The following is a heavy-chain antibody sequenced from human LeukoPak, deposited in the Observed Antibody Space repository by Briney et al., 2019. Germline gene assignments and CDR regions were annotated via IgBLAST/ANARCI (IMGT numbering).Heavy chain of an antibody. CDR3: AELGITMIGGV. D-gene: IGHD3-10*02. J-gene: IGHJ6*04. CDR1: GFTFSSYS. Sequence: GGSLRLSCVASGFTFSSYSMNWVRQAPGKGLEWVSYFSSSSGTIYYADSVKGRFTISRDNAKNSLYLQMNSLRAEDTAVYYCAELGITMIGGVWGKGTTVTISS. V-gene: IGHV3-48*04. CDR2: FSSSSGTI.